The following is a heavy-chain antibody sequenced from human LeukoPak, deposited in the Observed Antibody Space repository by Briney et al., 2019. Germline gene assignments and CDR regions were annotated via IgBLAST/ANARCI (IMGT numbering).Heavy chain of an antibody. CDR2: ISWNSGSI. J-gene: IGHJ6*02. CDR3: AREVERGYYYYGMDV. Sequence: HAGGSLRLSCAASGFTFDDYAMHWVRQAPGKGLEWVSGISWNSGSIGYADSVKGRFTISRDNSKNTLYLQMNSLRAEDTAVYYCAREVERGYYYYGMDVWGQGTTVTVSS. D-gene: IGHD1-1*01. V-gene: IGHV3-9*01. CDR1: GFTFDDYA.